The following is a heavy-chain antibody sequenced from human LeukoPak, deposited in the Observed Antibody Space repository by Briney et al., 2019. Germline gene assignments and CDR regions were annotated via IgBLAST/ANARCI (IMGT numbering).Heavy chain of an antibody. CDR3: ARVRIEQQPYDY. D-gene: IGHD6-13*01. J-gene: IGHJ4*02. Sequence: GASVKVSCKASGYTFSSYGISWVRQAPGQGLEWMGWISAYNGNTNYAQKPQGRVTMTTDTSTSTAYMELRSLRSDDTAVYYCARVRIEQQPYDYWGQGTLVTVSS. CDR1: GYTFSSYG. V-gene: IGHV1-18*01. CDR2: ISAYNGNT.